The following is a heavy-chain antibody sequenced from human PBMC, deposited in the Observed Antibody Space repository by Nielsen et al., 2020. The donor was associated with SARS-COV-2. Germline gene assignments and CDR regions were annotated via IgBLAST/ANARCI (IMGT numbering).Heavy chain of an antibody. V-gene: IGHV4-4*07. CDR3: ASVYSSGWFETGFDY. Sequence: SETLSPTCTVSGGSISSYYWSWIRQPAGKGLEWIGRIYTSGSTNYNPSLKSRVTMSVDTSKNQFSLKLSSVTAADTAVYYCASVYSSGWFETGFDYWGQGTLVTVSS. J-gene: IGHJ4*02. CDR1: GGSISSYY. D-gene: IGHD6-19*01. CDR2: IYTSGST.